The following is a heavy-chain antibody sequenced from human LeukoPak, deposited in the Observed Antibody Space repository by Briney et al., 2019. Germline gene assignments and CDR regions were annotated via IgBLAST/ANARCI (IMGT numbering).Heavy chain of an antibody. J-gene: IGHJ4*02. Sequence: GRSLRLSCAASGFTFTAYLIHWVRQAPGKGLEWVAVMSSDGNAMFYADSVKGRFTISRDNSKNTLYLQMNSLRAEDTAVYYCVRESEYYFDQSASFDYWGQGTLVTVSS. D-gene: IGHD3-22*01. CDR3: VRESEYYFDQSASFDY. V-gene: IGHV3-30-3*01. CDR2: MSSDGNAM. CDR1: GFTFTAYL.